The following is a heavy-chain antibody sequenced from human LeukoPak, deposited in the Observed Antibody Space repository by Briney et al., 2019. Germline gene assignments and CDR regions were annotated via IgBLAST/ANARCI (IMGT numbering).Heavy chain of an antibody. CDR1: GDSITTYF. D-gene: IGHD3-16*01. Sequence: SETLSLTCSVSGDSITTYFWTWIRQPPGKGLEWIGYIYYTGSTDYNPSLKSRVTMSVDSSKNQISLKLTSVTAADTAVYYCSRGRITLSPWGQGSLVTVSS. CDR2: IYYTGST. V-gene: IGHV4-59*01. J-gene: IGHJ5*02. CDR3: SRGRITLSP.